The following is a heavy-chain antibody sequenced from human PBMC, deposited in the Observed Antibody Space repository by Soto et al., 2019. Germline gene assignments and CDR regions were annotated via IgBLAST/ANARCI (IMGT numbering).Heavy chain of an antibody. CDR1: GFTFSSYA. D-gene: IGHD4-17*01. CDR3: ARDRPTVTTIGWLFDY. Sequence: GGSLRLSCAASGFTFSSYAMHWVRQAPGKGLEWVAVISYDGSNKYYADSVKGRFTISRDNSKNTLYLQMNSLRAEDTAVYYCARDRPTVTTIGWLFDYWGQGTLVTVSS. V-gene: IGHV3-30-3*01. CDR2: ISYDGSNK. J-gene: IGHJ4*02.